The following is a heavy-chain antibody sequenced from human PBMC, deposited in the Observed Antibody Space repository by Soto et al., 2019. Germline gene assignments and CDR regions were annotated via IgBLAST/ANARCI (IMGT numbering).Heavy chain of an antibody. D-gene: IGHD2-8*01. CDR2: IYWNDDK. CDR1: GFSLSTSGVG. V-gene: IGHV2-5*01. CDR3: SHRRAGLNAV. J-gene: IGHJ4*02. Sequence: QITMKESGPTLVKPTQTLTLTCAFSGFSLSTSGVGVGWIRQPPGKALEWLALIYWNDDKRYSPSLKSRLTITKDTSKNQVVLTMTNMDPVDSATYYCSHRRAGLNAVWGQGTLVTVSS.